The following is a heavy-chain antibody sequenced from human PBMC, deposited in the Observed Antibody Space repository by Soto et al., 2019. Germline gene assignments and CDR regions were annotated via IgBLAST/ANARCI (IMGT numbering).Heavy chain of an antibody. CDR1: GGTFSSYT. CDR2: IIPILGIA. D-gene: IGHD2-2*01. J-gene: IGHJ4*02. CDR3: ARDVSCRSTGCYGNFDY. V-gene: IGHV1-69*08. Sequence: QVQLVQSGAEVKKPGSSVKVSCKASGGTFSSYTISWVRQAPGQGLEWMGRIIPILGIANYAQKFQGRVTITADKSTSTAYMELSSLRSEDTAVYYCARDVSCRSTGCYGNFDYWGQGTLVTVSS.